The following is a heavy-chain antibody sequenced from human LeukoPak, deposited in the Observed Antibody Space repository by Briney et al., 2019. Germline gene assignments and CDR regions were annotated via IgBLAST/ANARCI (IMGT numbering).Heavy chain of an antibody. J-gene: IGHJ5*02. CDR1: GYTFTGYY. V-gene: IGHV1-2*02. Sequence: ASVKVSCKASGYTFTGYYMHWVRQAPGQGLEWMGLINPNSGGTNDAQKFQGRVTMTRDTSISAAYMELSRLRSDDTAVYYCARVAAAGTWWFDPWGQGTLVTVSS. CDR3: ARVAAAGTWWFDP. CDR2: INPNSGGT. D-gene: IGHD6-13*01.